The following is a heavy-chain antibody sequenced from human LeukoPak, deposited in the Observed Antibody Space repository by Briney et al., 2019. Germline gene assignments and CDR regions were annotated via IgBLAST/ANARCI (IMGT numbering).Heavy chain of an antibody. V-gene: IGHV4-39*07. CDR2: INHSGST. J-gene: IGHJ4*02. CDR1: GGSISTSSYY. D-gene: IGHD3-10*01. CDR3: ARGLRLRWFGESYHYFDY. Sequence: SETLSLTCTVSGGSISTSSYYWGWIRQPPGKGLEWIGEINHSGSTNYNPSLKSRVTISVDTSKNQFSLKLSSVTAADTAVYYCARGLRLRWFGESYHYFDYWGQGTLVTVSS.